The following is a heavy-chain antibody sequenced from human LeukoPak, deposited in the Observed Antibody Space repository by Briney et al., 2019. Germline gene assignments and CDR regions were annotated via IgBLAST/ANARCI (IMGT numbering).Heavy chain of an antibody. V-gene: IGHV4-59*01. J-gene: IGHJ6*03. CDR3: ASYDYYYYMDV. D-gene: IGHD2-2*01. Sequence: SETLSLTCTVSGGSISSYYWSWIRQPPGKGLEWIGYIYYSGSTNYNPSLKSRVTISVDTSKNQFSLKLSSVTAADTAVYYCASYDYYYYMDVWGKGTTVTVSS. CDR1: GGSISSYY. CDR2: IYYSGST.